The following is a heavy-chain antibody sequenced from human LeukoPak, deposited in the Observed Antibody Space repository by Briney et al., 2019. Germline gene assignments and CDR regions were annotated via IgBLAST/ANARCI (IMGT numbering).Heavy chain of an antibody. D-gene: IGHD3-3*01. CDR2: IYPGDSDT. V-gene: IGHV5-51*01. CDR3: ARSNYDFWSGYLY. Sequence: PGESLKIACKGSGCSFTSYWIGWVRHMPGKGLEWMGIIYPGDSDTRYSPSFQGQVTISADKSISTAYLQWSSLKASDTAMYYCARSNYDFWSGYLYWGQGTLVTVSS. CDR1: GCSFTSYW. J-gene: IGHJ4*02.